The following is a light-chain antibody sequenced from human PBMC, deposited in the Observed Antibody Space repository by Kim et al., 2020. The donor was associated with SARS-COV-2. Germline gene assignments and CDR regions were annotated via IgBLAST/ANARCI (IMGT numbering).Light chain of an antibody. CDR2: GAS. V-gene: IGKV1-27*01. Sequence: SVGDRVTITCRASQDISHYLAWYQHKPGKSPELPIYGASTLRSGVPSRFSGSGSGTDFTLTINSLRPEDVATYYCQKYSHLPPWTFGQGTKVDIK. J-gene: IGKJ1*01. CDR1: QDISHY. CDR3: QKYSHLPPWT.